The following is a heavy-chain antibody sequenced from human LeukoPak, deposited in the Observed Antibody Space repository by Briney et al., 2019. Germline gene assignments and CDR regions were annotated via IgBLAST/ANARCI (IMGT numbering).Heavy chain of an antibody. Sequence: PGGSLRLSCAASGFTFSSHAMHWVRQAPGKGLEWVAVISYDGSNKYYADSVKGRFTIPRDNSKNTLYLQMNSLRAEDTAVYYCARDRGYNYWGQGTLVTVSS. J-gene: IGHJ4*02. CDR1: GFTFSSHA. V-gene: IGHV3-30-3*01. CDR3: ARDRGYNY. D-gene: IGHD5-12*01. CDR2: ISYDGSNK.